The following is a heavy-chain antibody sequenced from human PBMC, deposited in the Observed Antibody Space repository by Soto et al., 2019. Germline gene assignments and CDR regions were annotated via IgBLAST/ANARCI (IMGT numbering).Heavy chain of an antibody. CDR1: GGSFSGCY. CDR3: ARASVDFWSGYLYYFDY. Sequence: PSETLSLTCAVYGGSFSGCYWSWIRQPPGKGLEWIGEINHSGSTNYNPSLKSRVTISVDTSKNQFSLKLSSVTAADTAVYYCARASVDFWSGYLYYFDYSGQGTLVTVSS. CDR2: INHSGST. D-gene: IGHD3-3*01. V-gene: IGHV4-34*01. J-gene: IGHJ4*02.